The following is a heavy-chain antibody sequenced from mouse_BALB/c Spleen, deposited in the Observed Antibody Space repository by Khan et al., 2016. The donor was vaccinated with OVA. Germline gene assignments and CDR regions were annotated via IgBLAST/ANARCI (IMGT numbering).Heavy chain of an antibody. CDR2: IGPGSGSA. D-gene: IGHD1-1*01. V-gene: IGHV1S41*01. J-gene: IGHJ4*01. Sequence: DLVEPGASVKLSCKASGYTFTSYWINWIKERPGQGLEWIGQIGPGSGSAYYNELFKGKATLTVDTSSSTDYIQLSSLSSEDSAVYFCARSNYYGRGLYAMDYWGQGTSVTVSS. CDR3: ARSNYYGRGLYAMDY. CDR1: GYTFTSYW.